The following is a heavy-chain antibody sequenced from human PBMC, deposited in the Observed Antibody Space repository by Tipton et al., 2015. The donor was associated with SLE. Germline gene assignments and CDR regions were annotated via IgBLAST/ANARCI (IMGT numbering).Heavy chain of an antibody. V-gene: IGHV4-39*07. D-gene: IGHD2-2*01. Sequence: TLSLTCTVSGGSISSSSYYWGWIRQPPGKGLEWIGSIDYSGSTYYNPSLKSRVTISVDTSKNQFSLKLNSVTAADTAVYYCARRSRGAFDIWGQGTMVTVS. J-gene: IGHJ3*02. CDR3: ARRSRGAFDI. CDR1: GGSISSSSYY. CDR2: IDYSGST.